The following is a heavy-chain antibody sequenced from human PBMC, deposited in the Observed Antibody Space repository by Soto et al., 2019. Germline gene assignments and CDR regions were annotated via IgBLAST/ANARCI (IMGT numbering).Heavy chain of an antibody. D-gene: IGHD6-13*01. CDR3: AKRAEEGQQLVDYFDY. Sequence: EVQLLESGGGLVQPGGSLRLSCAASGFTFSSYAMSWVRQAPGKGLEWVSAISGSGGSTYYADSVKGRFTISRDNSKNTLYLQMNSLRAEDTAVYYCAKRAEEGQQLVDYFDYWGQGTLVTVSS. V-gene: IGHV3-23*01. CDR1: GFTFSSYA. J-gene: IGHJ4*02. CDR2: ISGSGGST.